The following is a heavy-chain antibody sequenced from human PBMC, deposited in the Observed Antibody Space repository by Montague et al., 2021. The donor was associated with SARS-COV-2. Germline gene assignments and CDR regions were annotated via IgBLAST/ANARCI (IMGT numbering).Heavy chain of an antibody. V-gene: IGHV4-34*01. CDR3: ARGTGPRSITLFGVIISGHVFDI. J-gene: IGHJ3*02. CDR1: GGSFSGYY. CDR2: INHRGST. Sequence: SETLSLTCAVYGGSFSGYYWSWIRQPPGKGLEWIGEINHRGSTNYNPSLKSRVIISVDTSKNQFSLKLSSVTAADTAVYYCARGTGPRSITLFGVIISGHVFDIWAKGKGSPSLQ. D-gene: IGHD3-3*01.